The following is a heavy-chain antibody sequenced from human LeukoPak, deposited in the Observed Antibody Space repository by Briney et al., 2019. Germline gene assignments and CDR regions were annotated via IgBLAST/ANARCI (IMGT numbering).Heavy chain of an antibody. CDR1: GGSISSSTYY. CDR2: FFYGGNT. J-gene: IGHJ5*02. CDR3: ARQHCSGGSCYSGYDP. Sequence: SETLSLTCTVSGGSISSSTYYWGWIRQPPGKGLEWIATFFYGGNTNYNPSLKSRVTISVDTSKNQFSLKLSSVTAADTAVYYCARQHCSGGSCYSGYDPWGQGTLVTVSS. V-gene: IGHV4-39*01. D-gene: IGHD2-15*01.